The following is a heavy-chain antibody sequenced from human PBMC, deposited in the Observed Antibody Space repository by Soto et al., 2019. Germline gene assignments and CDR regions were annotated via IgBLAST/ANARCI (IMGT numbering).Heavy chain of an antibody. J-gene: IGHJ4*02. V-gene: IGHV3-23*01. Sequence: ESGGGLVQPGGSLRLSCAASGFTFSSYAMSWVRQAPGKGLEWVSAISGSGGSTYYADSVKGRFTISRDNSKNTLYLQMNSLRAEDTAVYYCAKYAYALTMVDTSHFDYWGQGTLVTVSS. CDR3: AKYAYALTMVDTSHFDY. CDR2: ISGSGGST. D-gene: IGHD5-18*01. CDR1: GFTFSSYA.